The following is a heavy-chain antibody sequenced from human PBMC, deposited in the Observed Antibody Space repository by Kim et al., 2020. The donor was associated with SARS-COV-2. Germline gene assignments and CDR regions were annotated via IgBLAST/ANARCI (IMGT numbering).Heavy chain of an antibody. V-gene: IGHV3-30-3*01. D-gene: IGHD3-9*01. J-gene: IGHJ4*02. CDR2: ISNDGSNR. Sequence: GGSLRLSCAASGFTFSSYAMHWVRQASGKGLEWEWVAVISNDGSNRYYADSVKGRFTVSRDNSKNTLFLQMNSLRGEDTAVYCCASSDVLTGHIGGIDYWGQGTLVTVSS. CDR1: GFTFSSYA. CDR3: ASSDVLTGHIGGIDY.